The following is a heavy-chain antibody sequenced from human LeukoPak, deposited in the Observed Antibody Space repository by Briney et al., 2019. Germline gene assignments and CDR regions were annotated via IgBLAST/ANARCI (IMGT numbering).Heavy chain of an antibody. Sequence: GGSLRLSCAASGFTFSSYSMNWVRQAPGKGLEWVAVIWNTGSTKYYADSVKGRFTISRDNSKNTLYLQMNSLRAEDTAVYYCARGYSSRDRVGDFDYWGQGTLVTVSS. D-gene: IGHD6-13*01. J-gene: IGHJ4*02. CDR2: IWNTGSTK. CDR1: GFTFSSYS. CDR3: ARGYSSRDRVGDFDY. V-gene: IGHV3-33*08.